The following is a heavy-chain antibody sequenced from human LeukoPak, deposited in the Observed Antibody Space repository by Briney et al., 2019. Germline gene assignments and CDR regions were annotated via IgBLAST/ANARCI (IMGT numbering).Heavy chain of an antibody. CDR2: IYTSGST. CDR3: ARLWPPPNSYYFDY. D-gene: IGHD1-1*01. CDR1: GGSISSYY. Sequence: SETLSLTCTVSGGSISSYYWSWIRQPPGKGLEWIGYIYTSGSTNYNPSLKSRVTISVDTSKNQFSLKLSSVTAADTAVYYCARLWPPPNSYYFDYWGQGTLVTVSS. V-gene: IGHV4-4*09. J-gene: IGHJ4*02.